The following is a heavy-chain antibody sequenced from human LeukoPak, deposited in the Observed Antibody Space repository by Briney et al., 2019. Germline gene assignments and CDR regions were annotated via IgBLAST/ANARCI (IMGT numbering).Heavy chain of an antibody. CDR2: IYHSGST. V-gene: IGHV4-38-2*02. CDR3: ARDSNPYYDFWSGSMDV. Sequence: SETLSLTCTVSGYSISSGYYWGWLRQPPGKGLEWIGSIYHSGSTYYNPSLKSRVTISVDTSKNQFSLKLSSVTAADTAVYYCARDSNPYYDFWSGSMDVWGKGTTVTVSS. J-gene: IGHJ6*03. CDR1: GYSISSGYY. D-gene: IGHD3-3*01.